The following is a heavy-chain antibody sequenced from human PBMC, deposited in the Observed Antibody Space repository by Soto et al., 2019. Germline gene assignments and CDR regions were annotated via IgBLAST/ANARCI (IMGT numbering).Heavy chain of an antibody. V-gene: IGHV5-51*01. D-gene: IGHD6-19*01. J-gene: IGHJ6*02. CDR3: ARRPRAVAGEDYHYAMDV. CDR1: GYSFSSYW. Sequence: GESLKISCKGSGYSFSSYWIGWVRQMPGEGLEWMGIIYPDDSDTRYSPSFQGQVSISVDKSISTAYLQWSSLKASDTAKYYCARRPRAVAGEDYHYAMDVWGQGTTVTVSS. CDR2: IYPDDSDT.